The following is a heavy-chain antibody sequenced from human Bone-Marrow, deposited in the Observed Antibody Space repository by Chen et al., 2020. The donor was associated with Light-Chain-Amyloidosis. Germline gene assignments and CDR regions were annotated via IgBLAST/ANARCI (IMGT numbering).Heavy chain of an antibody. D-gene: IGHD6-13*01. V-gene: IGHV3-23*04. CDR3: TRGGSPSWFNYYLGV. J-gene: IGHJ4*02. Sequence: EGRLVESGGALVQPGGSLTLSCAGFGFTLRSYAMNWVRPAPGKGLEWVAGRTGPGDYTYTTDSVKGRLAISRDNSNDTMFLQMFSVRAEDSSVYYGTRGGSPSWFNYYLGVWGQGTRVTVSS. CDR2: RTGPGDYT. CDR1: GFTLRSYA.